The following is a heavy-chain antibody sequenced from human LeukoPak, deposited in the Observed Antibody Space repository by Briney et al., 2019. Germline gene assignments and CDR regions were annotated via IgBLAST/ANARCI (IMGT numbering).Heavy chain of an antibody. Sequence: PSETLSLTCAVSGYSISSGYYWGWIRQPPGKGLEWIGSIYHSGSTYYNPSLKSRVTISVDTSKNQFSLKLSSVTAADTAVYYCARTRSPSGTLYYWGQGTLVTVSS. CDR2: IYHSGST. CDR1: GYSISSGYY. CDR3: ARTRSPSGTLYY. D-gene: IGHD3-10*01. V-gene: IGHV4-38-2*01. J-gene: IGHJ4*02.